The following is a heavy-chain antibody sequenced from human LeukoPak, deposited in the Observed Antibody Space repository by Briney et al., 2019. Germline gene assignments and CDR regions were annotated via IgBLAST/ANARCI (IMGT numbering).Heavy chain of an antibody. J-gene: IGHJ4*02. D-gene: IGHD4-17*01. CDR1: GYTFTGNY. V-gene: IGHV1-2*02. Sequence: ASVKVSCKASGYTFTGNYKHWVRQAPGQGLEWMGWINPNSGGTNYAQKFQGRVTMTRDTSISTAYMELSRLRSDDTAVYYCAREAPDYGDYVFDYWGQGTLVTVSS. CDR3: AREAPDYGDYVFDY. CDR2: INPNSGGT.